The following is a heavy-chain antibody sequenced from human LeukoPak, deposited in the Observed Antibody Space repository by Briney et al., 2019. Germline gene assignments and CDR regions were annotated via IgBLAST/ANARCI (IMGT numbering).Heavy chain of an antibody. CDR1: GFTFSSYA. J-gene: IGHJ4*02. CDR3: ARGGGPYHFDY. V-gene: IGHV3-23*01. D-gene: IGHD2-15*01. CDR2: IGDSGVST. Sequence: GGSLRLSCAASGFTFSSYAMTWVRQAPGKGLEWVSAIGDSGVSTYYADSVKGRFTISRDNSKNTVYLQMNSLRAEDTAVYYCARGGGPYHFDYWGQGTLVTVSS.